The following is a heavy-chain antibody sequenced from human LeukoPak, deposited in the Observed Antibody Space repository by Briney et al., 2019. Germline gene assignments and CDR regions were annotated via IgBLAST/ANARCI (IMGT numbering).Heavy chain of an antibody. D-gene: IGHD5-18*01. J-gene: IGHJ4*02. Sequence: GGSLRLSCAASGFTFSSYAMHWVRQAPGKGLEWAAVISYDGSNKYYADSVKGRFTISRDNAKNSLYLQMNSLRAEDTAVYYCAKDQEYSYGLDYWGRGTLVTVSS. V-gene: IGHV3-30-3*01. CDR2: ISYDGSNK. CDR1: GFTFSSYA. CDR3: AKDQEYSYGLDY.